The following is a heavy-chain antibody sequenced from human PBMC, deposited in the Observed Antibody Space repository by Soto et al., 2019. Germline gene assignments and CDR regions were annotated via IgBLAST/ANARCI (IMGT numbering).Heavy chain of an antibody. J-gene: IGHJ4*02. CDR2: ITSSSSTI. CDR3: ASGRYYYDSSGFMDFDY. Sequence: VGSLRLSCAASGFTFSSYWMSWVRQAPGKGLEWVSFITSSSSTIYYADSVRGRFTISKDNAKNLLYLQMNSLRAEDTAVYYCASGRYYYDSSGFMDFDYWGQGTLVTVSS. CDR1: GFTFSSYW. D-gene: IGHD3-22*01. V-gene: IGHV3-48*01.